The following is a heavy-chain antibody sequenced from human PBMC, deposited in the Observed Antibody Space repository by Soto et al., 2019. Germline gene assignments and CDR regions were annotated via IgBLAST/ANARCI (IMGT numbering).Heavy chain of an antibody. Sequence: QVQLVQSGAEVKKPGSSVKVSCKASGGTFSSFVISWVRQAPGHGLEWMGRIIPSIGIINYAQKFQGRVTITADTSTSTAYIELSSLRSDDTAVYYWAREGDMKFHSDSIDEPGYWGQGTLVTVSS. CDR3: AREGDMKFHSDSIDEPGY. D-gene: IGHD4-4*01. CDR2: IIPSIGII. CDR1: GGTFSSFV. J-gene: IGHJ4*02. V-gene: IGHV1-69*04.